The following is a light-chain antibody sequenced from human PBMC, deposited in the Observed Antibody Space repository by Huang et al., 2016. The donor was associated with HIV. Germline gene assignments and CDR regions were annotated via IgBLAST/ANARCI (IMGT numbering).Light chain of an antibody. J-gene: IGKJ1*01. V-gene: IGKV1-8*01. CDR2: ATS. CDR1: QDINTY. CDR3: QQYYSFPLT. Sequence: AIRITQSPSSLSASTGDKVSITCRASQDINTYLAWYQQKPGKPPSHLIYATSTLQSGVPSRFSGSGSGTDFTLTITHLQSEDFATYYCQQYYSFPLTFGQGSQVEV.